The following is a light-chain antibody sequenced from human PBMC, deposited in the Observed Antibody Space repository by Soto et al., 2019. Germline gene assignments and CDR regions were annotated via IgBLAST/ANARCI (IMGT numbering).Light chain of an antibody. CDR3: QQRSNWPRYS. Sequence: EVVLTQSPATLSLSPGERATLSCRASQSVGSYLAWYQQKPGQAPRLLIYDASNRATGLPARFSGSGSGTDFTLTISSLEPEDFAVYYCQQRSNWPRYSLGQGTMLEVK. CDR2: DAS. V-gene: IGKV3-11*01. CDR1: QSVGSY. J-gene: IGKJ2*01.